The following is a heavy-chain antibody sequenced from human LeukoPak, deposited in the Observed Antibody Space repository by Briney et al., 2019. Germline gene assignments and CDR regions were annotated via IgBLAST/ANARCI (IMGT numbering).Heavy chain of an antibody. D-gene: IGHD6-19*01. V-gene: IGHV3-23*01. CDR1: GFTFSSYA. CDR3: AKALRVGAVDNWYFDL. J-gene: IGHJ2*01. CDR2: ISGSGGGT. Sequence: GGSLRLSCAASGFTFSSYAMSWVRQAPGKGLEWVSAISGSGGGTYYADSVKGRFTISRDNSKNTLYLQMNSLRAEDTAVYYCAKALRVGAVDNWYFDLWGRGTLVTVSS.